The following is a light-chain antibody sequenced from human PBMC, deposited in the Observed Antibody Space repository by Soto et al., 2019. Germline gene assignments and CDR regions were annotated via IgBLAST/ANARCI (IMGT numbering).Light chain of an antibody. CDR2: DVS. Sequence: QSVLTQPASVSGSPGQSITISCTGTSSDVGGYNYVSWYQQHPGKAPKLMIYDVSNRPSGVSNRFSGSKSGNTASQTISGLQAEDEADYYCSSYTSSSTLNVVFGGGTKLTVL. CDR1: SSDVGGYNY. J-gene: IGLJ2*01. V-gene: IGLV2-14*01. CDR3: SSYTSSSTLNVV.